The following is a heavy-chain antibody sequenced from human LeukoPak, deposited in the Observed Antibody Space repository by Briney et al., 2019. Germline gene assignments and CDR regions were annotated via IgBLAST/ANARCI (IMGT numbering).Heavy chain of an antibody. V-gene: IGHV1-8*03. CDR2: MNPNSGNT. D-gene: IGHD6-19*01. Sequence: GASVKVSCKASGYTFTSYDINWVRQATGQGLEWMGWMNPNSGNTGYAQKFQGRVTITADKSTSTAYMELSSLRSEDTAVYYCARHMKKYSSGWYSFDYWGQGTLVTVSS. CDR3: ARHMKKYSSGWYSFDY. CDR1: GYTFTSYD. J-gene: IGHJ4*02.